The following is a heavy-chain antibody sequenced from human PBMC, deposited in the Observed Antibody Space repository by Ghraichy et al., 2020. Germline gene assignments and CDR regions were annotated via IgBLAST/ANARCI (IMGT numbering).Heavy chain of an antibody. CDR1: GYRFTGYY. V-gene: IGHV1-2*02. Sequence: ASVKVSCKASGYRFTGYYIHWVRQAPGQGLEWMGWLNPNSGGATYAQKFQGRVTMTRDTSISTAYLDLSSLRSDDTAVYYCARVAGGGLSSGGYDNYYYYYMDVWGKGTTVTVSS. CDR2: LNPNSGGA. CDR3: ARVAGGGLSSGGYDNYYYYYMDV. J-gene: IGHJ6*03. D-gene: IGHD3-22*01.